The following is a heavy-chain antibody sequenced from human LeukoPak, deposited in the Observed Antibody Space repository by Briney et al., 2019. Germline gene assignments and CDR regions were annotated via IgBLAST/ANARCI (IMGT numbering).Heavy chain of an antibody. J-gene: IGHJ6*02. CDR2: INPNSGGT. D-gene: IGHD6-13*01. CDR1: GFTFTGYY. CDR3: ARVPAADPGYYGMDV. V-gene: IGHV1-2*02. Sequence: GASVKFACKASGFTFTGYYMHCVRQAPGPGLGCMGWINPNSGGTNYAQKFQGRVTMTRDTSISTAYMELSRLRSVDTAVYYCARVPAADPGYYGMDVWGQGTTVTVSS.